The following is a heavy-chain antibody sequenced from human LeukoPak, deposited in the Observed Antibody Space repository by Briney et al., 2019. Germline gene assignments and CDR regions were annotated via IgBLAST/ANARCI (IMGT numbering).Heavy chain of an antibody. CDR2: ISSSSSYI. V-gene: IGHV3-21*01. D-gene: IGHD3-22*01. J-gene: IGHJ3*02. CDR1: GFTFSIYS. Sequence: GGSLRLSCAASGFTFSIYSMNWVRQAPGKGLEWVSSISSSSSYIYYADSVKGRFTISRDNAKNSLYLQMNSLRAEDTAVYYCARGHYYDSSGIRSEGAFDIWGKGTMVTVSS. CDR3: ARGHYYDSSGIRSEGAFDI.